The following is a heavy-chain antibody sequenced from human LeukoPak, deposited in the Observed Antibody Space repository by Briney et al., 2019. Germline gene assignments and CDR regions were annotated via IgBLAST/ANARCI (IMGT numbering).Heavy chain of an antibody. V-gene: IGHV4-59*12. D-gene: IGHD4-17*01. CDR2: IYYSGST. Sequence: SETLSLTCTVSGGSISSYYWSWIRQPPGKGLEWIGYIYYSGSTNYNPSLKSRVTISVDTSKNQFSLQLNSVTPEDTAVYYCARGSPGSEYYGDYSFDYWGQGTLVTVSS. J-gene: IGHJ4*02. CDR3: ARGSPGSEYYGDYSFDY. CDR1: GGSISSYY.